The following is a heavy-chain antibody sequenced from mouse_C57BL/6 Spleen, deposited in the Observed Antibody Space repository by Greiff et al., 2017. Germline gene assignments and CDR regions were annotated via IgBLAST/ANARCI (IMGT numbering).Heavy chain of an antibody. CDR2: IDPSDSYT. J-gene: IGHJ2*01. D-gene: IGHD2-3*01. CDR3: ARGKGLLLDY. CDR1: GYTFTSYW. V-gene: IGHV1-59*01. Sequence: VKLQQPGAELVRPGTSVKLSCKASGYTFTSYWMHWVKQRPGQGLEWIGVIDPSDSYTNYNQKFKGKATLTVDTSSSTAYMQLSSLTSEDSAVYYCARGKGLLLDYWGQGTTLTVSS.